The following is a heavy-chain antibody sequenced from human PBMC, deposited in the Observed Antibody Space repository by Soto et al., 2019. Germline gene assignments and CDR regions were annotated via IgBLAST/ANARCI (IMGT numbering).Heavy chain of an antibody. V-gene: IGHV4-31*03. CDR1: GGSISSGGYY. CDR2: IYYSRST. Sequence: SETLSLTCTVSGGSISSGGYYWSWIRQHPGKGLEWIVYIYYSRSTYYNPSLKSRVTISVDTSKNHFSLKLSSVTAAATAVDSCARGLQLSGPPQGGPIDTWGPGTLVAVSS. D-gene: IGHD3-10*01. J-gene: IGHJ5*02. CDR3: ARGLQLSGPPQGGPIDT.